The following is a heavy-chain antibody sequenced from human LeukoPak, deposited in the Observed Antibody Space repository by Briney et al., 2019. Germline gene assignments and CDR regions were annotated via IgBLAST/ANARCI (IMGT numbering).Heavy chain of an antibody. CDR3: SKAYSGSSWDRFDS. CDR1: GFTFSDYY. V-gene: IGHV3-11*01. J-gene: IGHJ4*02. CDR2: ISSSSSTI. D-gene: IGHD1-26*01. Sequence: GGSLRLSCAASGFTFSDYYMSWIRQAPGKGLEWASYISSSSSTIYYADSVKGRFTISRDNAKNSLYLQMNSLRLEDTAFYFCSKAYSGSSWDRFDSWGQGALVTVSS.